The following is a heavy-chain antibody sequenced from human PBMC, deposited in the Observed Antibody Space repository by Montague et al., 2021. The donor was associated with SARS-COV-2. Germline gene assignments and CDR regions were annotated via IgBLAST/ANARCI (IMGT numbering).Heavy chain of an antibody. Sequence: SLRLSCAASGLTFSSYAMSWVRQAPGKGLEWVSAISGSGGTTWYADSVKGRFTISRDNSKNTLYLQMNSLRAEDTAVYYCAKSPSGWWLFDYWGQGTLVTASS. J-gene: IGHJ4*02. D-gene: IGHD6-19*01. CDR3: AKSPSGWWLFDY. V-gene: IGHV3-23*01. CDR1: GLTFSSYA. CDR2: ISGSGGTT.